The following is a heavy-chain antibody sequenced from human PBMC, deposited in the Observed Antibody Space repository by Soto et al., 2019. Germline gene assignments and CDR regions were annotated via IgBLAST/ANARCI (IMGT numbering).Heavy chain of an antibody. D-gene: IGHD1-26*01. CDR3: AAGGGLPRYD. Sequence: QLQLQESGSGLVKPSQTLSLTCAVSGGSISSGGYSWSWIRQPPGKGLEWIGYIYHSGSTYYKPSLKSRVTISVDSSKNQFSLKLRFVTAADTAVYYCAAGGGLPRYDWGQGTLVTVSS. V-gene: IGHV4-30-2*01. CDR1: GGSISSGGYS. CDR2: IYHSGST. J-gene: IGHJ4*02.